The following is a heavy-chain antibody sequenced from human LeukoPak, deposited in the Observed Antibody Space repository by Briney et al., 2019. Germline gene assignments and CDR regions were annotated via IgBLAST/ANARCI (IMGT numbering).Heavy chain of an antibody. CDR3: ARVALAAAGTCVDY. CDR2: MNPNSGNT. Sequence: GASVKVSCKASGYTFTSYDINWVRQATGRGLEWMGWMNPNSGNTGYAQKFQGRVTMTRNTSISTAYMELSSLRSEDTAVYYCARVALAAAGTCVDYWGQGTLVTVSS. V-gene: IGHV1-8*01. CDR1: GYTFTSYD. D-gene: IGHD6-13*01. J-gene: IGHJ4*02.